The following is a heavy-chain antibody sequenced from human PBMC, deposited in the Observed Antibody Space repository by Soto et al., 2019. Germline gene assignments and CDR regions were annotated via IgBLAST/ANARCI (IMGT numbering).Heavy chain of an antibody. CDR3: ASRRRDVYNSVGWIYWYFDL. D-gene: IGHD5-12*01. CDR2: IYHSRST. CDR1: GGSISSGAYS. Sequence: QLQLQESGSGLVKPSQTLSLTGAVSGGSISSGAYSWSWIRQPTGKGLEGIGYIYHSRSTYYHPSLKSRVTRSVDRSKSQFSLKVRSVTDADTAVDYCASRRRDVYNSVGWIYWYFDLWGSGTLVTGSS. J-gene: IGHJ2*01. V-gene: IGHV4-30-2*01.